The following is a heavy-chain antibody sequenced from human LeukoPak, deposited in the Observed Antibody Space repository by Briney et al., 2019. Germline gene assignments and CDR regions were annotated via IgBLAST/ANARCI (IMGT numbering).Heavy chain of an antibody. CDR1: GFTFSSYA. Sequence: HSGGSLRLSCAASGFTFSSYAMRWVRQAPGKGLEWVAVISYDGSNKYYADSVKGRFTISRDNSKNTLYLQMNSLRAEDTAVYYCARESDYWGQGTLVTVSS. J-gene: IGHJ4*02. CDR2: ISYDGSNK. V-gene: IGHV3-30-3*01. CDR3: ARESDY.